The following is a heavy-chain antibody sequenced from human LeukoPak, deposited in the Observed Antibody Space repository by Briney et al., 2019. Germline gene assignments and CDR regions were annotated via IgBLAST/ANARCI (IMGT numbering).Heavy chain of an antibody. CDR1: GFTFSSYG. V-gene: IGHV3-33*06. D-gene: IGHD5-18*01. Sequence: GRSLRLSCAASGFTFSSYGMHWVRQAPGKGLEWLAVTYFDGNRKYYADSVKGRFTISRDNSKNTLYLQMLSLRVEDTALYYCAKGMQQWSSPMDVWGQGTTVTVSS. CDR3: AKGMQQWSSPMDV. J-gene: IGHJ6*02. CDR2: TYFDGNRK.